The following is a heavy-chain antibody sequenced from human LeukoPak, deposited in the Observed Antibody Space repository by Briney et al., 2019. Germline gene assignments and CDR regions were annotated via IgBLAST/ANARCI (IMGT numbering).Heavy chain of an antibody. CDR1: GGSISSGDYY. D-gene: IGHD3-10*01. CDR2: IYYSGST. V-gene: IGHV4-30-4*01. J-gene: IGHJ5*02. Sequence: SETLSLTCTVSGGSISSGDYYWSWIRQPPGKGLEWIGYIYYSGSTYYNPSLKSRVTISVDTSKNQFSLKLSSVTAADTAVYYCARVQRWFGELLPDNRWFDPWGQGTLVTVSS. CDR3: ARVQRWFGELLPDNRWFDP.